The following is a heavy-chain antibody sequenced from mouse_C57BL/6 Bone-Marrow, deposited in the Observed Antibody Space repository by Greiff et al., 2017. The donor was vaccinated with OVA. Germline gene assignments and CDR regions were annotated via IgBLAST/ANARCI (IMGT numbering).Heavy chain of an antibody. Sequence: QVQLKESGAELVRPGTSVKLSCKASGYTFTSYWMHWVKQRPGQGLEWIGVIDPSDSYTNYNQKFKGKATLTVDTSSSTAYMQLSSLTSEDSAVYYCARSSGKYAMDYWGQGTSVTVSS. CDR1: GYTFTSYW. D-gene: IGHD1-3*01. CDR2: IDPSDSYT. V-gene: IGHV1-59*01. CDR3: ARSSGKYAMDY. J-gene: IGHJ4*01.